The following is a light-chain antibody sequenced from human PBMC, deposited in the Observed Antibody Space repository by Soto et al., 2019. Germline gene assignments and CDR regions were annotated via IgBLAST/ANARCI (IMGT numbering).Light chain of an antibody. Sequence: DIQMTQSPSSLSASVGDRVAITCRASQSISNYLNWYQQKPGKAPKLLIYAASSLQSGVPSRFSGSGSGTDFTLTISSLQPEDFATYYCQQSYSTLYTFGQGTKVESK. V-gene: IGKV1-39*01. CDR1: QSISNY. J-gene: IGKJ2*01. CDR3: QQSYSTLYT. CDR2: AAS.